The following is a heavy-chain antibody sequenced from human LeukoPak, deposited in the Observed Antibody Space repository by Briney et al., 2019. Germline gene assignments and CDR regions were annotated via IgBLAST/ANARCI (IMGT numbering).Heavy chain of an antibody. CDR1: GGSFSGYF. V-gene: IGHV4-34*01. CDR2: INHSGST. J-gene: IGHJ4*02. CDR3: VRGLIPVGGY. D-gene: IGHD2-21*01. Sequence: PSETLSLTCAVYGGSFSGYFRSWIRQPPGKGLEGIGEINHSGSTNYNPSLKSRATISADTSKNQFSLKLRSVTAADTAVYYCVRGLIPVGGYWGQGTLVTVSS.